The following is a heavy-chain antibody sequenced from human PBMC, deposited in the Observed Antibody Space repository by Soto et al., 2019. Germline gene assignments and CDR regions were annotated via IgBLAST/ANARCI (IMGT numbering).Heavy chain of an antibody. CDR3: ARAAADYDYVWGSYYYYGMDV. V-gene: IGHV3-48*03. J-gene: IGHJ6*02. CDR1: GFTFSSYE. Sequence: PGGSLRLSCAASGFTFSSYEMNWVRQAPGKGLEWVSYISSSGSTIYYADSVKGRFTISRDNAKNSLYLQMNSLRAEDTAVYYCARAAADYDYVWGSYYYYGMDVWGQGTTVTVSS. CDR2: ISSSGSTI. D-gene: IGHD3-16*01.